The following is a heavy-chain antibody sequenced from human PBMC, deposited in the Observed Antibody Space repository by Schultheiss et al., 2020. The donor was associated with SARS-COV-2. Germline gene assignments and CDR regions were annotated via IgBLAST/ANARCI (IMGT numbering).Heavy chain of an antibody. CDR3: ASLPSSSSEPIDY. V-gene: IGHV4-34*01. D-gene: IGHD6-6*01. CDR1: GGSISSYY. J-gene: IGHJ4*02. Sequence: SETLSLTCTVSGGSISSYYWSWIRQPPGKGLEWIGEINHSGSTYYNPSLKSRVTISVDTSKNQFSLKLSSVTAADTAVYYCASLPSSSSEPIDYWGQGTLVTVSS. CDR2: INHSGST.